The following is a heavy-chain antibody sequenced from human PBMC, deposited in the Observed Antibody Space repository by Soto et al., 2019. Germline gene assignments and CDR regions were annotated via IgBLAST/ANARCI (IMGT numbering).Heavy chain of an antibody. V-gene: IGHV3-74*01. J-gene: IGHJ4*02. CDR3: ARGPRVSSTGTGAH. D-gene: IGHD1-1*01. CDR2: ISDDGSTA. Sequence: GGSLRRSCSVSGFTFSAYWMHWVRQVPGKGLTWVSRISDDGSTATYADSVKGRFVISRDNAKNSLYLEMNTLRADDSGLYYCARGPRVSSTGTGAHWGRGTLVTVSS. CDR1: GFTFSAYW.